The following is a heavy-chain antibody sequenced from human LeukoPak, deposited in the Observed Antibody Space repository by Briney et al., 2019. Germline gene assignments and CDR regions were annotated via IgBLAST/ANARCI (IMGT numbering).Heavy chain of an antibody. J-gene: IGHJ4*02. D-gene: IGHD5-18*01. CDR1: GFTFSSYG. Sequence: GSLRLSCAASGFTFSSYGMHWVRQAPGKGLEWVAVIWYDGSNKYYADSVKGRFTISRDNSKNTLYLQMNSLRDEDTAVYYCARVHRGYSYGRLDYWGQGTLVTVSS. CDR3: ARVHRGYSYGRLDY. CDR2: IWYDGSNK. V-gene: IGHV3-33*01.